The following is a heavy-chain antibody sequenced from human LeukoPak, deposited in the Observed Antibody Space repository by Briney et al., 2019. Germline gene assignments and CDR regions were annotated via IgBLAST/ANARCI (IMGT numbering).Heavy chain of an antibody. CDR2: INPNSGGT. CDR1: GYTFTGYY. Sequence: ASVKVSCKASGYTFTGYYMHWVRQAPGQGLEWMGWINPNSGGTNYAQKFQGRVTMTRDTSISTAYMELSRLRSDDTAVYYCARDMEDGSGRGLNYYYYYYMDVWGKGTTVTVSS. D-gene: IGHD3-10*01. CDR3: ARDMEDGSGRGLNYYYYYYMDV. V-gene: IGHV1-2*02. J-gene: IGHJ6*03.